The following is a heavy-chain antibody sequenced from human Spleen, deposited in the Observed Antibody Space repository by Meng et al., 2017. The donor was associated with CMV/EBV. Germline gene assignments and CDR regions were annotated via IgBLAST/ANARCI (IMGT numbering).Heavy chain of an antibody. V-gene: IGHV3-66*02. Sequence: GGSLRLSCAASGLTFSSYWMSWVRQAPGKGLEWVSVIYTGGSTYYADSVKGRFTISRDNSKNTLYLQINSLRAEDTAVYYCATQRLIYGISYGFYFDCWGQGTLVTVSS. J-gene: IGHJ4*02. D-gene: IGHD5-18*01. CDR3: ATQRLIYGISYGFYFDC. CDR1: GLTFSSYW. CDR2: IYTGGST.